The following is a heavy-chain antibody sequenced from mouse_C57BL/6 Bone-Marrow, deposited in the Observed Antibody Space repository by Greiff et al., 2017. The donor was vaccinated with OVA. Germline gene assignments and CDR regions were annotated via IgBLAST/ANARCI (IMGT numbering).Heavy chain of an antibody. D-gene: IGHD1-1*01. Sequence: QVQLKESGTELVKPGASVKLSCKASGYTFTSYWMHWVKQRPGQGLEWIGNINPSNGGTNYNEKFKSKATLTVDKSSSTAYMQLSSLTSEDSAVYYCARPYGSTYFDYWGQGTTLTVSS. CDR1: GYTFTSYW. CDR3: ARPYGSTYFDY. V-gene: IGHV1-53*01. CDR2: INPSNGGT. J-gene: IGHJ2*01.